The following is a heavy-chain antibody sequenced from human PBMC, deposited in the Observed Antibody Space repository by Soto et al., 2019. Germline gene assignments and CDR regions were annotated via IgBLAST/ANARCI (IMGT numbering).Heavy chain of an antibody. Sequence: PGGSLRLSCAASGFTFSSYSMNWVRQAPGKGLEWVSSISSSSSYIYYADSVKGRFTISRDNAKNSLYLQMNSLRAEDTAVYYCARGLDDYSNYLDYWGQGTLVTVSS. CDR3: ARGLDDYSNYLDY. CDR2: ISSSSSYI. D-gene: IGHD4-4*01. J-gene: IGHJ4*02. CDR1: GFTFSSYS. V-gene: IGHV3-21*01.